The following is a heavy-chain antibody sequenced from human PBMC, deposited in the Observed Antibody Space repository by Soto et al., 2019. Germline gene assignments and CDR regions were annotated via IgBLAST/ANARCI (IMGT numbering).Heavy chain of an antibody. Sequence: GGSLRLSCAASGFTFSSYGMHWVRQAPGKGLEWVAVISYDGSNKYYADSVKGRFTISRDNSKNTLYLQMNSLRAEDTAVYYCAKGNLYDILTGYSTYYFDYWGQGTLVTVSS. D-gene: IGHD3-9*01. V-gene: IGHV3-30*18. CDR3: AKGNLYDILTGYSTYYFDY. CDR2: ISYDGSNK. J-gene: IGHJ4*02. CDR1: GFTFSSYG.